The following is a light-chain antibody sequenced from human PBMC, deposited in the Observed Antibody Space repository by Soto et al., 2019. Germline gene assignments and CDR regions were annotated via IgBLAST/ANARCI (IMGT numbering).Light chain of an antibody. V-gene: IGKV1-5*01. Sequence: GDRVTITCRASQSISSWLAWYQQKPGKAPKLLIYDASSLESGVPSRFSGSGSGTEFTLTISSLQPDDFATYYCQQSYSTPYTFGQGPRWIS. CDR1: QSISSW. CDR3: QQSYSTPYT. J-gene: IGKJ2*01. CDR2: DAS.